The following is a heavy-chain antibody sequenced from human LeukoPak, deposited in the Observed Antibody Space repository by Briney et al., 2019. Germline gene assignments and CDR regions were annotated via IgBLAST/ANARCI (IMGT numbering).Heavy chain of an antibody. J-gene: IGHJ4*02. Sequence: ASMKVSCKASGYTFTGYYMHLVRQAPGQGLEWMGRINPDSGGTNYAQKFQGRVTMTRDTSISTAYMELTRLTSDDTAVCYCARGAERGDYAGYWGQGTLVTVSS. CDR3: ARGAERGDYAGY. CDR2: INPDSGGT. CDR1: GYTFTGYY. D-gene: IGHD4-17*01. V-gene: IGHV1-2*06.